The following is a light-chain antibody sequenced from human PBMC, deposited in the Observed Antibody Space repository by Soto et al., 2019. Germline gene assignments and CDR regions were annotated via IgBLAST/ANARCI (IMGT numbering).Light chain of an antibody. J-gene: IGKJ1*01. V-gene: IGKV3-20*01. CDR3: QQYGSSPRT. Sequence: EIVLTQSPGTLSVSPGEGASLSCRASQSVSSSLAWYQQKPGQAPRLLIFGASTRAAGFPDRFSGSGSGTDFTLTISRLEPEDFAVYYCQQYGSSPRTFGQGTKVDIK. CDR1: QSVSSS. CDR2: GAS.